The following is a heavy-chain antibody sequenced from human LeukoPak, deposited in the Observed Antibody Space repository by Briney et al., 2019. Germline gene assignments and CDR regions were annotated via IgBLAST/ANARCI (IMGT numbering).Heavy chain of an antibody. V-gene: IGHV4-39*01. CDR1: GGSISSSSYY. D-gene: IGHD4-17*01. CDR3: ARLYYGDYGFNAFDI. Sequence: SETLSLTCTVSGGSISSSSYYWGWIRQPPGKGLEWIGSIYYSGSTYYNPSLKSRVTISVDTSKNQFSLKLSSVAAADTAVYYCARLYYGDYGFNAFDIWGQGTMVTVSS. CDR2: IYYSGST. J-gene: IGHJ3*02.